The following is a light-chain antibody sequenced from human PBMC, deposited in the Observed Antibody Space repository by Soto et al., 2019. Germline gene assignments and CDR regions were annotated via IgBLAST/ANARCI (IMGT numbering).Light chain of an antibody. CDR2: AAS. J-gene: IGKJ2*01. CDR3: QQGSSPPYT. Sequence: DIQVTQSPSTLSASVGETATISCRTSQTINTYLNWYQQQPGRAPKLLIFAASTLLSGVPSRFTGSGSGTDFTLTITGLQPEDFATYFCQQGSSPPYTFGPGTQL. V-gene: IGKV1-39*01. CDR1: QTINTY.